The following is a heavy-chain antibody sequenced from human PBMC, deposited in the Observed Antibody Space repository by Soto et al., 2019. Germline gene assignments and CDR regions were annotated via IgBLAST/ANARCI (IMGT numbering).Heavy chain of an antibody. CDR2: VSGSGDRT. J-gene: IGHJ3*01. D-gene: IGHD6-19*01. CDR3: AKRGGNGWGAFDV. Sequence: EVQLLDSGGGLVQPGGSLRLSCAASGFTFTNYVMNWVRQAPGKGLEWVSSVSGSGDRTYYADSVKGRFTISRDNSKSTLSLQMNSLSVDDTALYYCAKRGGNGWGAFDVWGQGTTVTVSS. V-gene: IGHV3-23*01. CDR1: GFTFTNYV.